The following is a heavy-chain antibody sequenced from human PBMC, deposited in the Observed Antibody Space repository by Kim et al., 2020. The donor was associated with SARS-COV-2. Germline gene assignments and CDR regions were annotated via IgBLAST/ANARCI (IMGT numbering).Heavy chain of an antibody. D-gene: IGHD3-22*01. CDR1: GYTLTELS. V-gene: IGHV1-24*01. J-gene: IGHJ4*02. CDR2: FDPEDGET. Sequence: ASVKVSCKVSGYTLTELSMHWLRQAPGKGLEWRGGFDPEDGETIYAQKFQGRVTMTEDKSTDTAYMELSRLRYEDTAVYYCSTLDSSCYYQEDYFDYWGQGTLVTVSS. CDR3: STLDSSCYYQEDYFDY.